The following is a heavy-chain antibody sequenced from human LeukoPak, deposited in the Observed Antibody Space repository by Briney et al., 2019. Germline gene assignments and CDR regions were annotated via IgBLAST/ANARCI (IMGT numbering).Heavy chain of an antibody. CDR1: GFTFGSYA. CDR3: ARDKWRCTNGVCYTTYYLDY. J-gene: IGHJ4*02. Sequence: GGSLRLSCVAYGFTFGSYAMDWVRQAPGEGLEWVAVISYDGSKKYYAESVKGRFTITRDNSKNTLYLQMHSLRAEDTSEYYCARDKWRCTNGVCYTTYYLDYWGQGSLVTVSS. CDR2: ISYDGSKK. D-gene: IGHD2-8*01. V-gene: IGHV3-30-3*01.